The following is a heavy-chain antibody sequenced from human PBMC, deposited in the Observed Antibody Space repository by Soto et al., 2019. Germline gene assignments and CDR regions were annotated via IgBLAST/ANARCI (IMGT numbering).Heavy chain of an antibody. J-gene: IGHJ3*01. V-gene: IGHV3-21*01. CDR3: ASPRGLDDAFDF. D-gene: IGHD3-10*01. CDR2: VSSSGSYK. Sequence: LRLSCAVSGFTFSSQTMNWVRQAPGKGLEWVSSVSSSGSYKYYADSVKGRFTISRDNAKNSLYLQMNSLRAEDTAVYFCASPRGLDDAFDFWGQGTMVTVSS. CDR1: GFTFSSQT.